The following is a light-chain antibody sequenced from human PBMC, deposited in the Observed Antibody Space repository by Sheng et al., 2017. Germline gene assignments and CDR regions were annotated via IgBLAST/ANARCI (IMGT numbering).Light chain of an antibody. CDR1: QSISSF. CDR3: QQSYSIPPTWT. V-gene: IGKV1-39*01. J-gene: IGKJ1*01. CDR2: AAS. Sequence: DIQMTQSPSSLSASVGDRVTITCRASQSISSFLNWYQQKPGKAPKLLIYAASSLQSGVPSRFSGSGSGADFILTISSLEAEDFATYYCQQSYSIPPTWTFGQGTKVEIK.